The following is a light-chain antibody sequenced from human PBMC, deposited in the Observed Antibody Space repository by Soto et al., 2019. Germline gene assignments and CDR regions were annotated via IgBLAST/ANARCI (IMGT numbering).Light chain of an antibody. J-gene: IGKJ4*01. Sequence: EIVLTQSPATLSLSPGERATLSCWASQSVSNSLAWYQQRPGQSPRLLIYDVSTRATGIPARFGGSGSGTDFTLTIRSLETEDFAVYYCQQRTNWPLTFGGGTKVEI. V-gene: IGKV3-11*01. CDR3: QQRTNWPLT. CDR2: DVS. CDR1: QSVSNS.